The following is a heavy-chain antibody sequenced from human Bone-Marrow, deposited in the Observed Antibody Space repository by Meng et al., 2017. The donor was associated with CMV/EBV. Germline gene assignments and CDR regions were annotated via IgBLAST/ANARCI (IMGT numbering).Heavy chain of an antibody. CDR3: ARDYGRLGELSSGKNYYYYGMDV. CDR2: ISRSSSHI. V-gene: IGHV3-21*01. CDR1: GFTFSGYS. D-gene: IGHD3-16*02. J-gene: IGHJ6*02. Sequence: GESLKISCAASGFTFSGYSMNWVRQAPGKGLEWVSSISRSSSHIYYADSVKGRFTISRDNANNSLYLQMNSLRAEDTAVYYCARDYGRLGELSSGKNYYYYGMDVWGQGTTVTVSS.